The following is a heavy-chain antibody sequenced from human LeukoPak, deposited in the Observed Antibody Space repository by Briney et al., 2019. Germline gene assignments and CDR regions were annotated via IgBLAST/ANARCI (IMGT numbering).Heavy chain of an antibody. CDR2: IYTSGST. D-gene: IGHD2-15*01. CDR1: GGSINSDNYY. CDR3: VGGRY. Sequence: SQTLSLTCTVSGGSINSDNYYWSWIRQPAGKGLEWIGRIYTSGSTNYNPSLKSRVTISVDTSKNQFSLKLSSVTAADTAVYYCVGGRYWGQGTLVTVSS. V-gene: IGHV4-61*02. J-gene: IGHJ4*02.